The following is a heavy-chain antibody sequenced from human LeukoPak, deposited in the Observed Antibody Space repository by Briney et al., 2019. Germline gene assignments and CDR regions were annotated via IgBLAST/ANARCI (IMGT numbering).Heavy chain of an antibody. D-gene: IGHD2-15*01. CDR1: GFTFSSYS. CDR3: ARDGCSGGSCSNYYYYGMDV. V-gene: IGHV3-21*01. Sequence: PGGSLRLSCAASGFTFSSYSMNWVRQAPGKGLEWVSSISSSGSYIYYADSVKGRFTISRDNAKNSLYLQMNSLRAEDTAVYYCARDGCSGGSCSNYYYYGMDVWGQGTTVTVSS. J-gene: IGHJ6*02. CDR2: ISSSGSYI.